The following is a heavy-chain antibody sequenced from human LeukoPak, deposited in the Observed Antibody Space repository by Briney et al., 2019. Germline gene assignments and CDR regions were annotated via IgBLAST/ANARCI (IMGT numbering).Heavy chain of an antibody. CDR1: GFTVSSNY. D-gene: IGHD7-27*01. CDR3: ARDSELGNFDY. J-gene: IGHJ4*02. V-gene: IGHV3-53*01. Sequence: GGSLRLSCAASGFTVSSNYMSWVRQAPGKGLEWVSVIYSGGSTYYADSVKGRFTISRDNSKNTLYLQMNSLRAEDTAVYYCARDSELGNFDYWGQGTLVTVSS. CDR2: IYSGGST.